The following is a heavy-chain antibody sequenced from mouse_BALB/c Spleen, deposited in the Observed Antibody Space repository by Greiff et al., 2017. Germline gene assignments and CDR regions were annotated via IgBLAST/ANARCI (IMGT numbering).Heavy chain of an antibody. CDR2: IWSGGST. D-gene: IGHD1-1*01. J-gene: IGHJ4*01. V-gene: IGHV2-4-1*01. Sequence: VQVVESGPGLVQPSQSLSITCTVSGFSLTSYGVHWVRQSPGKGLEWLGVIWSGGSTDYNAAFISRLSISKDNSKSQVFFKMNSLQADDTAIYYCARSHYGSPHYYAMDYWGQGTSVTVSS. CDR1: GFSLTSYG. CDR3: ARSHYGSPHYYAMDY.